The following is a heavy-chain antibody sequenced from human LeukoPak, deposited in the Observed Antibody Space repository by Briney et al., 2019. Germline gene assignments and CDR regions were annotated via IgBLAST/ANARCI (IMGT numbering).Heavy chain of an antibody. CDR3: ARDQGVVVVPAAIRAFYMDV. Sequence: ASVKVSCKASGYTFTGYYMHWVRQAPGQGLEWMGWINPNSGGTNYAQKFQGRVTMTRDTSISTAYMGLSRLRSDDTAVYYCARDQGVVVVPAAIRAFYMDVWGKGITVTVSS. D-gene: IGHD2-2*02. CDR1: GYTFTGYY. CDR2: INPNSGGT. J-gene: IGHJ6*03. V-gene: IGHV1-2*02.